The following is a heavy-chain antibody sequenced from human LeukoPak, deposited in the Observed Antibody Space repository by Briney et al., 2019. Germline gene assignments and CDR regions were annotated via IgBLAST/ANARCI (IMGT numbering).Heavy chain of an antibody. D-gene: IGHD3-22*01. Sequence: PGGSLRLSCTASGFTFSSYWMHWVRQAPGEGLVWVSRINSDGSSTSYADSVKGRFTISRDNAKNTLYLQMNSLRAEDTAVYYCARAYYYDSSGYYPYDYWGQGTLVTVSS. CDR1: GFTFSSYW. J-gene: IGHJ4*02. CDR3: ARAYYYDSSGYYPYDY. V-gene: IGHV3-74*01. CDR2: INSDGSST.